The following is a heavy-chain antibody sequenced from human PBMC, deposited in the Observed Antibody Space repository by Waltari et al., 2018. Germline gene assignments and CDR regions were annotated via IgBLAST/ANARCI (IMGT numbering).Heavy chain of an antibody. J-gene: IGHJ4*02. Sequence: VQLVESGGGVVQPGGSLRLSCAASGFTFSSYGMHWVRQAPGKGLEWVSSISSSSSYIYYADSVKGRFTSSRDNAKNSLYLQMNSLRAEDTAVYYCARGQGGYPDFDYWGQGTLVTVSS. CDR2: ISSSSSYI. D-gene: IGHD3-22*01. CDR1: GFTFSSYG. V-gene: IGHV3-21*01. CDR3: ARGQGGYPDFDY.